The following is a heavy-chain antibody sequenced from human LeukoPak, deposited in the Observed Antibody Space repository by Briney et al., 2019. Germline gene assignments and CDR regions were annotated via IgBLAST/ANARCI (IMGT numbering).Heavy chain of an antibody. V-gene: IGHV4-59*08. CDR1: GGSISSYY. CDR3: ARVGIAAAGVHDDY. CDR2: IYYSGSI. J-gene: IGHJ4*02. Sequence: PSETLSLTCTVSGGSISSYYWSWIRQPPGKGLEWIGYIYYSGSINYNPSLKSRVTISVDTSRNQFSLKLSSVTAADTAVYYCARVGIAAAGVHDDYWGQGTLVTVSS. D-gene: IGHD6-13*01.